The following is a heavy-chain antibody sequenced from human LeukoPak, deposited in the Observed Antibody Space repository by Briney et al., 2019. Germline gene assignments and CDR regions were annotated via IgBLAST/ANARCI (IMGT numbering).Heavy chain of an antibody. J-gene: IGHJ5*02. Sequence: ASVTVSCKASGYTFTSYGISWVRQAPGQGLEWMGWISADNGNTNYAQKLQGRVTMTTDTSTSTAYMELRSLRSDDTAVYYCASHGNHRGSFQEGNWFDPWGQGTLVTVSS. CDR3: ASHGNHRGSFQEGNWFDP. D-gene: IGHD3-16*01. CDR1: GYTFTSYG. CDR2: ISADNGNT. V-gene: IGHV1-18*01.